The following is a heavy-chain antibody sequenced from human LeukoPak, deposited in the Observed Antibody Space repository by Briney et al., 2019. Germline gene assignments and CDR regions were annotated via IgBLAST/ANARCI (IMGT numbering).Heavy chain of an antibody. CDR2: ISYDGSNK. CDR1: GFTFSSYA. V-gene: IGHV3-30-3*01. D-gene: IGHD6-6*01. J-gene: IGHJ4*02. CDR3: ARDGPRSSSFDY. Sequence: GSLRLSCAASGFTFSSYAMHWVRPAPGKGLEWVAVISYDGSNKYYADSVKGRFTISRDNSKNTLYLQMNSLRAEDTAVYYCARDGPRSSSFDYWGQGTLVTVSS.